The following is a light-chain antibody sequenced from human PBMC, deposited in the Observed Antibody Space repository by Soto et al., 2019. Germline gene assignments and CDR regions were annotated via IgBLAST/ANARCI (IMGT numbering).Light chain of an antibody. CDR1: QSVSSN. Sequence: EIVMTQSPTILSVSPGERATLSCRASQSVSSNLAWYQQKPGQAPRLLIYGVYTRAPGSPARFSGSGSGTEFTLTISRLQSEDVAVYYCQQYHSWPPRTFGQGTKVDIK. CDR3: QQYHSWPPRT. J-gene: IGKJ1*01. CDR2: GVY. V-gene: IGKV3D-15*01.